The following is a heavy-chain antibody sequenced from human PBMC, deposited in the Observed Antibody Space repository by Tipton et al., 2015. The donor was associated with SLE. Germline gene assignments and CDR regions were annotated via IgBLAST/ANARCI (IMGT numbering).Heavy chain of an antibody. Sequence: TLSLTRTVSGSSISSSSYYWGWIRQPPGKGLEWIGSIYYSGSTYYNPSLKSRVTISVDTSKNQFSLKLSSVTAADTAVYYCARAWCSSTSFPFGYWGQGTLVTVSS. D-gene: IGHD2-2*01. V-gene: IGHV4-39*07. CDR3: ARAWCSSTSFPFGY. J-gene: IGHJ4*02. CDR2: IYYSGST. CDR1: GSSISSSSYY.